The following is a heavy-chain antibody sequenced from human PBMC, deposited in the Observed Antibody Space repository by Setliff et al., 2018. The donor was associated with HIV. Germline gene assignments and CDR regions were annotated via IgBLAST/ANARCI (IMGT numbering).Heavy chain of an antibody. CDR3: ARHANGPYGPFGDLLYFDY. D-gene: IGHD2-21*02. Sequence: PSETLSLTCTVSGGSMNNYYWTWIRQPPGKGLEWIGYIYTSGSTKYNPSLKSRVTISLDTSKNQFSLKLTSVTAADTAVYYCARHANGPYGPFGDLLYFDYWGLRLSWSPSPQ. CDR1: GGSMNNYY. CDR2: IYTSGST. V-gene: IGHV4-4*09. J-gene: IGHJ4*02.